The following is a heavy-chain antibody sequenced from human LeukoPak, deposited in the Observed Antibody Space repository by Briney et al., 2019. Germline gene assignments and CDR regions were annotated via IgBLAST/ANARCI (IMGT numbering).Heavy chain of an antibody. Sequence: ASVKVSCKASGYTFTSYYMHWVRQAPGQGLEWMGIINPSGGSTSYAQKFQGRVTMTRDTSTGTVYMELSSLRSEDTAVYYCARAEGRDGYNWEFDYWGQGTLVTVSS. CDR1: GYTFTSYY. V-gene: IGHV1-46*01. D-gene: IGHD5-24*01. CDR3: ARAEGRDGYNWEFDY. CDR2: INPSGGST. J-gene: IGHJ4*02.